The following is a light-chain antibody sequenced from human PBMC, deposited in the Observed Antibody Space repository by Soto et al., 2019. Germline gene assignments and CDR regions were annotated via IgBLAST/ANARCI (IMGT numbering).Light chain of an antibody. CDR2: GAS. J-gene: IGKJ1*01. CDR1: QSVSSSY. CDR3: QHYGSSLWT. V-gene: IGKV3-20*01. Sequence: IVLTQSPGTLSVSPGERATLSCRASQSVSSSYLAWYQQKPGQAPRLLIYGASSRATGIPDRFSGSGSGTDFPLTISRLEPEDFAVYYCQHYGSSLWTFGQGTKVEIK.